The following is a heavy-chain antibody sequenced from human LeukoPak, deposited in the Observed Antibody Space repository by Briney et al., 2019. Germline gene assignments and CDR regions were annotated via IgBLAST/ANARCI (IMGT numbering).Heavy chain of an antibody. CDR3: AREEIFRVAVAGNWVDY. D-gene: IGHD6-19*01. V-gene: IGHV3-23*01. CDR1: GFTFSRYA. J-gene: IGHJ4*02. Sequence: GASLRLSCAASGFTFSRYAMSWVRQAPGKGLEWLSTISDSGARTYSADSVKGGFTISRDNSKNTLYLQMNSLRAEDTAVYYCAREEIFRVAVAGNWVDYWGQGTLVTVSS. CDR2: ISDSGART.